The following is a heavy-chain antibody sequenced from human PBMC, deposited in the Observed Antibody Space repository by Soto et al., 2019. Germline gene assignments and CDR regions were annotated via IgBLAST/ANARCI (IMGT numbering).Heavy chain of an antibody. CDR3: ARDMRAVAGYFDS. Sequence: PSETLSLTYTVSGGSINSYYWGWIRQPPGKGLEWIGYVYYTGSTNYNPSLESRVTMSVDTSKSQFSLQLSSLTTADTAVYYCARDMRAVAGYFDSWGQGTLVTVSS. J-gene: IGHJ4*02. D-gene: IGHD6-19*01. V-gene: IGHV4-59*01. CDR1: GGSINSYY. CDR2: VYYTGST.